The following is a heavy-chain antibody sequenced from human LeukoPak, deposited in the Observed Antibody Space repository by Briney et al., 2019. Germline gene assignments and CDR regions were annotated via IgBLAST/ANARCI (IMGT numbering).Heavy chain of an antibody. CDR3: ARVPADFWSGYSLFFDY. CDR1: GGSFSGYY. Sequence: SETLSLTCAVYGGSFSGYYWSWIRQPPGKGLEWIGEINHSGSTNYNPSLKSRVTISVDTSKNQFSLKLSSVTAADTAVYYCARVPADFWSGYSLFFDYWGQGTLVTVSS. V-gene: IGHV4-34*01. CDR2: INHSGST. J-gene: IGHJ4*02. D-gene: IGHD3-3*01.